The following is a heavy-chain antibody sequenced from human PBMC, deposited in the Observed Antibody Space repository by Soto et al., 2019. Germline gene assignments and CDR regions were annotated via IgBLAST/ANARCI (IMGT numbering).Heavy chain of an antibody. CDR3: ARQAEVVPAAQGSYWFDP. D-gene: IGHD2-2*01. V-gene: IGHV5-10-1*01. CDR1: GYSFTSYW. CDR2: IDPSDSYT. J-gene: IGHJ5*02. Sequence: GESLKISCKGSGYSFTSYWISWVRQMPGKGLEWMGRIDPSDSYTNYSPSFQGHVTISADKSISTAYLQWSSLKASDTAMYYCARQAEVVPAAQGSYWFDPWGQGTLVTVSS.